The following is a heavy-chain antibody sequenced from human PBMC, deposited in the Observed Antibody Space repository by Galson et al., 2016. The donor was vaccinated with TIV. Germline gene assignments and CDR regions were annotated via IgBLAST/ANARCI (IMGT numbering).Heavy chain of an antibody. CDR2: TSYDGSNT. D-gene: IGHD6-13*01. J-gene: IGHJ6*02. CDR1: DFTFSNYG. CDR3: ARASRLDSSNWYRQVYYYGMDA. V-gene: IGHV3-30*03. Sequence: LRLSCAASDFTFSNYGMHWVRQAPGKGLEWVTLTSYDGSNTYYADFVKGRFTISRDNSKNTLYLQMNNLRAEDTAVYYCARASRLDSSNWYRQVYYYGMDAWGQGTTVTVSS.